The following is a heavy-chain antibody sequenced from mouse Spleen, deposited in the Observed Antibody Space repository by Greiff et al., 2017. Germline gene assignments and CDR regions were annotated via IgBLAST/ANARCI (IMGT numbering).Heavy chain of an antibody. Sequence: DVQLVESGGGLVKPGGSLKLSCAASGFTFSSYAMSWVRQTPEKRLEWVATISSGGSYTYYPDSVKGRFTISRDNAKNTLYLQMSSLRSEDTAMYYCARQYYGSSRGAMDYWGQGTSVTVSS. CDR3: ARQYYGSSRGAMDY. D-gene: IGHD1-1*01. CDR1: GFTFSSYA. CDR2: ISSGGSYT. J-gene: IGHJ4*01. V-gene: IGHV5-9-3*01.